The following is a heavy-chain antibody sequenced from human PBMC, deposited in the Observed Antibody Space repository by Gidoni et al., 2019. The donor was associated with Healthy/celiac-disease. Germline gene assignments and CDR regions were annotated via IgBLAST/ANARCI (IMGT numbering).Heavy chain of an antibody. CDR1: GYTFTSYY. Sequence: QVQLVQSGAEVKKPGASVKVSCKASGYTFTSYYMHWVRQAPGQGLEWMGIINPSGGSTSYAQKFQGRVTMTRDTSTSTVYMELSSLRSEDTAVYYCARGPHQTKYQLLLAPHDYWGQGTLVTVSS. V-gene: IGHV1-46*01. D-gene: IGHD2-2*01. J-gene: IGHJ4*02. CDR3: ARGPHQTKYQLLLAPHDY. CDR2: INPSGGST.